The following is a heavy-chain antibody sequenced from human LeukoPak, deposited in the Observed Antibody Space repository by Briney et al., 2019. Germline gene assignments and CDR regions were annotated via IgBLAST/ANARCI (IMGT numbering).Heavy chain of an antibody. CDR1: GFTFSSYE. J-gene: IGHJ4*02. Sequence: GGSLRLSCAASGFTFSSYEMNWVRQAPGKGLEWVSYISSSGRTIYYADSAKGRFTMSRDNAKNSLYLQMNSLRAEDTAVYYCARVDCSSSGCYSGFSYFDYWGQGTLVTVSS. CDR3: ARVDCSSSGCYSGFSYFDY. D-gene: IGHD2-2*01. V-gene: IGHV3-48*03. CDR2: ISSSGRTI.